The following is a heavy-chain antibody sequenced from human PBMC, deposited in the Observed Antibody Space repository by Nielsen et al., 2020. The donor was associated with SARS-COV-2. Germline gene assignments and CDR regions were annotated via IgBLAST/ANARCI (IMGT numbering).Heavy chain of an antibody. CDR2: IWYDGSNK. CDR3: ARDRSIAAPLLGYYYYGMDV. D-gene: IGHD6-6*01. J-gene: IGHJ6*02. V-gene: IGHV3-33*08. Sequence: GGSLRLSCAASGFTFSSYGMHWVRQAPGKGLEWVAVIWYDGSNKYYADSVKGRFTISRDNSKNTLYLQMNSLRAEDTAVYYCARDRSIAAPLLGYYYYGMDVWGQGTTVTVSS. CDR1: GFTFSSYG.